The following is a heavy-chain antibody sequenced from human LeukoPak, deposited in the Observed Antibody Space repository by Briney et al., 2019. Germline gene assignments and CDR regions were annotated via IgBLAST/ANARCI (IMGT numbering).Heavy chain of an antibody. Sequence: SETLSLTCTVSGGSISSGNYYWSWLRQPAGKGLEWVGRIYISGTTTYNPSLKSRVTISIDTSKNQFSLKLSSVTAADTAVYYCARWALYGSGRPLDYWGQGTLVTVSS. V-gene: IGHV4-61*02. CDR2: IYISGTT. D-gene: IGHD3-10*01. CDR3: ARWALYGSGRPLDY. J-gene: IGHJ4*02. CDR1: GGSISSGNYY.